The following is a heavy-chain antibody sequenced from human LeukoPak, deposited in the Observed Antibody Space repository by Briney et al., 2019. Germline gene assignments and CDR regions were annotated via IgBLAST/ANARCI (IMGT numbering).Heavy chain of an antibody. CDR1: GYTLTVYH. D-gene: IGHD6-19*01. CDR3: ASQIAVAGFDY. V-gene: IGHV1-2*02. Sequence: APVKVSCKASGYTLTVYHMNWVRQAPGQGLEWMGWINPNSGGTNYAQKFQGRVTMTRDTSISTAYMELSRLRSDDTAVYYCASQIAVAGFDYWGQGTLVTVPS. J-gene: IGHJ4*02. CDR2: INPNSGGT.